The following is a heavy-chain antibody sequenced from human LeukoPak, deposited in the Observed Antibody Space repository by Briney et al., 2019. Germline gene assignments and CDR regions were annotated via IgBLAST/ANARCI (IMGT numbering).Heavy chain of an antibody. J-gene: IGHJ4*02. D-gene: IGHD3-10*01. V-gene: IGHV4-39*02. Sequence: SEALSLTCTVSGDSISSNTYYWGWIRQPPGKGLEWIGSMSYTSSPSYSPSLESRATISIDTSKNSFSLKLSSVTAAGTAVYYCARGRGSTLLNWGQGTLVTVSS. CDR2: MSYTSSP. CDR3: ARGRGSTLLN. CDR1: GDSISSNTYY.